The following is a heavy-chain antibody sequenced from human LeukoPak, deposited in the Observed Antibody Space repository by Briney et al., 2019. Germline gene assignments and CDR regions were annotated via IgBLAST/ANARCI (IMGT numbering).Heavy chain of an antibody. Sequence: GGSLRLSCAASGFTFSSYSMNWVRQAPGKGLEWVSSISSSSSYIYYADSVKGRFTISRDNAKNSLYLQMNSLRAEDTAVYYCARDRLLNGSWFDPWGQGTLVTVSS. J-gene: IGHJ5*02. CDR1: GFTFSSYS. CDR2: ISSSSSYI. CDR3: ARDRLLNGSWFDP. V-gene: IGHV3-21*01. D-gene: IGHD2-15*01.